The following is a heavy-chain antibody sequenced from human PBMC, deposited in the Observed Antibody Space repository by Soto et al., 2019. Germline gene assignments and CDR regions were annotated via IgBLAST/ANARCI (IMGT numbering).Heavy chain of an antibody. J-gene: IGHJ4*02. D-gene: IGHD3-10*01. Sequence: GGSLRLSCAASGFTFSNYAIRWVRQTPGKGLEWVSVISGSGDFTYYADSVKGRFTISRDNPKNTIYLQMNSLRAEDTAVYYCAKGFYGSGSYYNERAFDSWGQGTLVTVSS. CDR3: AKGFYGSGSYYNERAFDS. V-gene: IGHV3-23*01. CDR2: ISGSGDFT. CDR1: GFTFSNYA.